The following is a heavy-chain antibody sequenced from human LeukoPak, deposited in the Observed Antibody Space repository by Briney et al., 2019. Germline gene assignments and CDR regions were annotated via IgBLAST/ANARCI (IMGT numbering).Heavy chain of an antibody. CDR1: GFTFSNAW. Sequence: PGGSLRLSCAASGFTFSNAWMSWVRQAPGKGLEWVGRIKSKTDGGTTDYAAPVKGRFTISRDDSKNTLYLQMNSLKTEDTAVYYCTTAGPNDGDYGEGAYDSSGYYPIDYWGQGTLVTVSS. CDR3: TTAGPNDGDYGEGAYDSSGYYPIDY. V-gene: IGHV3-15*01. J-gene: IGHJ4*02. CDR2: IKSKTDGGTT. D-gene: IGHD3-22*01.